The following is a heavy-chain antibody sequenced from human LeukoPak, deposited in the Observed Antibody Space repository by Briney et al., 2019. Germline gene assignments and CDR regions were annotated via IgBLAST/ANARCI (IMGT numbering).Heavy chain of an antibody. D-gene: IGHD5-18*01. Sequence: PSETLSLTCAVYGGSFSGYYWSWIRQPPGKGLEWIGEINHSGGTNYNPSLKSRVTISVDTSKNQFSLKLSSVTAADTAVYYCARGRGYSYVLDYWGQGTLVTVSS. CDR2: INHSGGT. CDR1: GGSFSGYY. V-gene: IGHV4-34*01. CDR3: ARGRGYSYVLDY. J-gene: IGHJ4*02.